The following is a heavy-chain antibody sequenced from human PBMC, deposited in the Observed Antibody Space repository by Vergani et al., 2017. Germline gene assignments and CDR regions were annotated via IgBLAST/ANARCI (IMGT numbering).Heavy chain of an antibody. D-gene: IGHD2-2*01. CDR1: GFTFDDYA. J-gene: IGHJ6*03. V-gene: IGHV3-9*01. CDR3: AKAGECSSTSCYVGDYYYYMDV. Sequence: EVQLVESGGGLVQPGRSLRLSCAASGFTFDDYAMHWVRQAPGKGLEWVSGISWNSGSIGYADSVKGRFTISRDNAKNSLYLQMNSLRAEDTALYYCAKAGECSSTSCYVGDYYYYMDVWGKGTTVTVSS. CDR2: ISWNSGSI.